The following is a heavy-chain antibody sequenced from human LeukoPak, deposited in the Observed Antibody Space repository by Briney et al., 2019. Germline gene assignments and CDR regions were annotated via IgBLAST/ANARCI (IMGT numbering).Heavy chain of an antibody. CDR2: IGTAGDT. Sequence: GGSLRLSCAASGFTFSSYDMHWVRQATGKGLEWVSAIGTAGDTYYPGSVKGRFTISRENAKNSLYLQMNSLRAGDTAVYYCARVQAPFDAFDIWGQGTMVTVSS. V-gene: IGHV3-13*01. J-gene: IGHJ3*02. CDR1: GFTFSSYD. CDR3: ARVQAPFDAFDI.